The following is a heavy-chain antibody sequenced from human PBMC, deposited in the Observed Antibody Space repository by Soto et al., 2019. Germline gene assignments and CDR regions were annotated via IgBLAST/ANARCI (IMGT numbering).Heavy chain of an antibody. D-gene: IGHD6-19*01. V-gene: IGHV3-30*18. Sequence: QVRLVASGGGVVQPGRSLRLSCVASGFTFSTYGIHWVRQAPGKGLEWVGVVSSDGETTYYADSVKGRFTISRDNSKNTMYLQMASLRPEDTAVYSCAKAIEVAGDLDYWGHGTLVTVFS. J-gene: IGHJ4*01. CDR1: GFTFSTYG. CDR3: AKAIEVAGDLDY. CDR2: VSSDGETT.